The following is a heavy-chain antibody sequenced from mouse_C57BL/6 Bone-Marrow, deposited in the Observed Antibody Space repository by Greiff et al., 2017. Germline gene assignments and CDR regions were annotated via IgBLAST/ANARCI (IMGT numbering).Heavy chain of an antibody. CDR2: IYPGSGST. J-gene: IGHJ2*01. CDR3: ARWPYYYGSSYDFDY. Sequence: QVQLQQPGAELVKPGASVKMSCKASGYTFTSYWITWVKQRPGQGLEWIGDIYPGSGSTNYNEKFKSKATLTVDTSSSTAYMQLSSLTSEDSAVYYCARWPYYYGSSYDFDYWGQGTTHTVSS. V-gene: IGHV1-55*01. CDR1: GYTFTSYW. D-gene: IGHD1-1*01.